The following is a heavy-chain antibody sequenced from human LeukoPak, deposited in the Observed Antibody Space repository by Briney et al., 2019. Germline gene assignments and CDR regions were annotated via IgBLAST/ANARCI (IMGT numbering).Heavy chain of an antibody. Sequence: ASVKVSCKASGYTFTSYYMHWVRQAPGQGLEWMGIINPSGGSTSYAQKLQGRVTMTTDTSTSTAYMELRSLRSDDTAVYYCARDYVWGSYRLGFDYWGQGTLVTVSS. CDR2: INPSGGST. D-gene: IGHD3-16*02. CDR3: ARDYVWGSYRLGFDY. CDR1: GYTFTSYY. J-gene: IGHJ4*02. V-gene: IGHV1-46*01.